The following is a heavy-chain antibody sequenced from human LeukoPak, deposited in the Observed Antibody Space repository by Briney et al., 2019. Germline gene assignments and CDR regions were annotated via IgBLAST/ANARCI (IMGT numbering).Heavy chain of an antibody. J-gene: IGHJ4*02. CDR2: IYHSGST. Sequence: PSETLSLTCAVSGGSISSGGYSWSWIRQPPGKGLEWIGYIYHSGSTYYNPSLKSRVTISVDRSKNQFSLKLSSVTAADTAVYYCARQDLAYWGQGTLVTVSS. CDR3: ARQDLAY. D-gene: IGHD3/OR15-3a*01. V-gene: IGHV4-30-2*01. CDR1: GGSISSGGYS.